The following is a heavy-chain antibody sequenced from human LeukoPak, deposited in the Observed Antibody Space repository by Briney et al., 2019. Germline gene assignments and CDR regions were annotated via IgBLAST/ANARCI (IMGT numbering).Heavy chain of an antibody. J-gene: IGHJ4*02. CDR2: IYPGDSDT. CDR1: GYSFTSYW. D-gene: IGHD6-6*01. V-gene: IGHV5-51*04. CDR3: ARAQYSSSFSFDY. Sequence: GESLKISCKGSGYSFTSYWIGWVRQLPGKGLEWMGIIYPGDSDTRYSPSFQGQVTISADNPIRTANLQWSSLNASDSAIYYCARAQYSSSFSFDYWGQGTLVSVSS.